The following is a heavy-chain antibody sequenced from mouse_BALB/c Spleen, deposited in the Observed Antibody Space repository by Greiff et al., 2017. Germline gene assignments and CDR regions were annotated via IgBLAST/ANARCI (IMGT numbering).Heavy chain of an antibody. CDR1: GFSLTSYG. Sequence: VQLVESGPGLVQPSQSLSITCTVSGFSLTSYGVHWVRQSPGKGLEWLGVIWSGGSTDYNAAFISRLSISKDNSKSQVFFKMNSLQADDTAIYYCASYYYGSSPFAYWGQGTLVTVSA. CDR2: IWSGGST. J-gene: IGHJ3*01. D-gene: IGHD1-1*01. CDR3: ASYYYGSSPFAY. V-gene: IGHV2-4-1*01.